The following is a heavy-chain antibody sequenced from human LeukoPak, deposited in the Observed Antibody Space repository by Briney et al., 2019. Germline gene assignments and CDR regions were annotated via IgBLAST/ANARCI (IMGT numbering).Heavy chain of an antibody. CDR3: ARQFSSSWDDAFDI. CDR1: GGSISSSSYY. Sequence: SETLSLTCTVSGGSISSSSYYWGWIRQPPGKGLEWIGSIYYSGSTYYNPPLKSRVTISVDTSKNQFSLKLSSVTAADTAVYYCARQFSSSWDDAFDIWGQGTMVTVSS. J-gene: IGHJ3*02. D-gene: IGHD6-13*01. CDR2: IYYSGST. V-gene: IGHV4-39*01.